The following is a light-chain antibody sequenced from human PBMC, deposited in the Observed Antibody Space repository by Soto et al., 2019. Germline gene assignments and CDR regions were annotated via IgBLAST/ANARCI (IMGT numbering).Light chain of an antibody. J-gene: IGKJ1*01. CDR1: QSVSSNF. Sequence: PGERTTLSCRASQSVSSNFLDWYQQKPGQAPRLLIYGASSRATGIPDRFSGSGSGTDFTLTISRLEPEDFAVYYCQQYETSPRTFGQGTQVEI. V-gene: IGKV3-20*01. CDR2: GAS. CDR3: QQYETSPRT.